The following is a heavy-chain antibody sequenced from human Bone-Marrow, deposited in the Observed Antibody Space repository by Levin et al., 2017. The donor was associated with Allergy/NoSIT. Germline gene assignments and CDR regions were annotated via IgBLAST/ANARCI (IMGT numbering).Heavy chain of an antibody. CDR3: AKDLNYDSSAYAPFDD. CDR2: ISFDGRNK. J-gene: IGHJ5*02. D-gene: IGHD3-22*01. V-gene: IGHV3-30*18. Sequence: GGSLRLSCAVSGFTFSNYGMHWVRQAPGKGLEWVAVISFDGRNKYYADFVKGRFTISRDNSKNTLYLQMNSLRAEDTAVFYCAKDLNYDSSAYAPFDDWGQGTLVTVSS. CDR1: GFTFSNYG.